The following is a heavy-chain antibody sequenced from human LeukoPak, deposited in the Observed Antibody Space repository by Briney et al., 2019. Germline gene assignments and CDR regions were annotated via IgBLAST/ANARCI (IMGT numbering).Heavy chain of an antibody. D-gene: IGHD3-9*01. Sequence: GGSLRLSCAAPGFTFSSYAMHWVRQAPGKGLEWVAVISYDGSNKYYADSVKGRFTISRDNSKNTLYLQMNCLRAEDTAVYYCTGYRDYDILTGYYELFDYWGQGTLVTVSS. V-gene: IGHV3-30*04. J-gene: IGHJ4*02. CDR1: GFTFSSYA. CDR2: ISYDGSNK. CDR3: TGYRDYDILTGYYELFDY.